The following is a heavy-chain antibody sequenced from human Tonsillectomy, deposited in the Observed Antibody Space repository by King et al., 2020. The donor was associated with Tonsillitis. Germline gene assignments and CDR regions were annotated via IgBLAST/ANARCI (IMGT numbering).Heavy chain of an antibody. CDR1: GFTFSSYS. CDR3: ARGWGCSGGSCYEDY. D-gene: IGHD2-15*01. V-gene: IGHV3-48*02. Sequence: VQLVESGGGLVQPGGSLRLSCAASGFTFSSYSMNWVRQAPGKGLEWVSYISSSSSAIYYADSVKGRFTISRDNAKNSLYPQMNSLRDEDTAVYYCARGWGCSGGSCYEDYWGQGTLVTVSS. CDR2: ISSSSSAI. J-gene: IGHJ4*02.